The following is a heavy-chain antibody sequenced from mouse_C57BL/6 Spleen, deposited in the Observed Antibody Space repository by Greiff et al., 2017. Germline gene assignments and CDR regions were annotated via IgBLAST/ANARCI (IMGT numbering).Heavy chain of an antibody. J-gene: IGHJ1*03. CDR1: GYSITSGYD. Sequence: EVQLQESGPGMVKPSQSLSLTCTVTGYSITSGYDWHWIRHFPGNKLEWMGYISYSGSTNYNPSLKSRISITHDTSKNHFFLKLNSVTTEDTATYYCARDDYDGWYFDVWGTGTTVTVSS. CDR2: ISYSGST. CDR3: ARDDYDGWYFDV. V-gene: IGHV3-1*01. D-gene: IGHD2-4*01.